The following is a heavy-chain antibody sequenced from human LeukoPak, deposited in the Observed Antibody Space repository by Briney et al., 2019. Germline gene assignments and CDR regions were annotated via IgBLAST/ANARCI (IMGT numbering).Heavy chain of an antibody. V-gene: IGHV1-18*01. Sequence: ASVKVSCKASGYTFTSYGISWVRQAPGQGLEWMGWISAYNGNTNYAQKLQGRVTMTTDTSTSTAYMELRSLRSDDTAVYYCAVDYSGSYPASASDTWGQGTMVTVSS. D-gene: IGHD1-26*01. J-gene: IGHJ3*02. CDR2: ISAYNGNT. CDR1: GYTFTSYG. CDR3: AVDYSGSYPASASDT.